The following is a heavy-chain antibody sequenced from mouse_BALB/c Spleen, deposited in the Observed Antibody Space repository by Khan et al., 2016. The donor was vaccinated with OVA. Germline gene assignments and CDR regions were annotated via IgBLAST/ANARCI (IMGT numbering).Heavy chain of an antibody. V-gene: IGHV1-9*01. J-gene: IGHJ4*01. CDR3: ASTARAYYYAMDY. D-gene: IGHD3-1*01. CDR2: ILPRSGST. Sequence: QVQLKQSGAELMKPGASVKISCKASGYIFSTYWIEWVKQRPGHGLEWIGEILPRSGSTNYNENFKGKATFTADTSSNTASMQLSSLTSEDSAVYYCASTARAYYYAMDYWGQGTSVTVSS. CDR1: GYIFSTYW.